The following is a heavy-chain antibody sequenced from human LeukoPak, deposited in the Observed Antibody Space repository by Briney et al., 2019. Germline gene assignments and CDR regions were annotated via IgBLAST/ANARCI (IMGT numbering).Heavy chain of an antibody. V-gene: IGHV3-7*01. J-gene: IGHJ4*02. CDR1: GFTFGGYW. Sequence: GGSLRLSCAASGFTFGGYWMSWVRQAPGKGLEWVANIKQDGSEKYYVESVKGRFTISRDNAKNSLYLQMNSLRVEDTALYYCAKVISSSWYYWGQGTLVTVSS. D-gene: IGHD6-13*01. CDR3: AKVISSSWYY. CDR2: IKQDGSEK.